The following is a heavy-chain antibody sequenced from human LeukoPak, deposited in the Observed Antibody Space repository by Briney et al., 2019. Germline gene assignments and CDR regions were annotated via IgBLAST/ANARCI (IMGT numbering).Heavy chain of an antibody. CDR2: ISSSSSYI. CDR1: GFTVSSNY. CDR3: ARGRVAAAGRWFDP. J-gene: IGHJ5*02. Sequence: GGSLRLSCAASGFTVSSNYMSWVRQAPGKGLEWVSSISSSSSYIYYADSVKGRFTISRDNAKNSLYLQMNSLRAEDTAVYYCARGRVAAAGRWFDPWGQGTLVTVSS. D-gene: IGHD6-13*01. V-gene: IGHV3-21*01.